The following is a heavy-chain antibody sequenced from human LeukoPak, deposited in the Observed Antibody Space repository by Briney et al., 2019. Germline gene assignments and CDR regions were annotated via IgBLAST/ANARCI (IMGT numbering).Heavy chain of an antibody. J-gene: IGHJ3*02. CDR1: GGSISSGSYY. Sequence: TLSLTCTVSGGSISSGSYYWSWIRQPAGKGLEWIGRIYTSGSTNYNPSLKSRVTISVDTSKNQFSLKLSSVTAADTAVYYCARVYGGHDAFDIWGQGTMVTVSS. CDR2: IYTSGST. D-gene: IGHD3-10*02. V-gene: IGHV4-61*02. CDR3: ARVYGGHDAFDI.